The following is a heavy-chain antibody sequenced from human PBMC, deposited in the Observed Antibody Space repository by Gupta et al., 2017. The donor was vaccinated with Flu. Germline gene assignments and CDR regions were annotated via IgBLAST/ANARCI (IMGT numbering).Heavy chain of an antibody. CDR2: IRSDSTYI. CDR1: GFPLTGYS. CDR3: VRGWMGAGSSQRGRDV. J-gene: IGHJ6*02. V-gene: IGHV3-21*01. D-gene: IGHD3-10*01. Sequence: EVQLVESGGGLVMPGGSLRLSCAASGFPLTGYSMNWIRQAPGKGLEWVSSIRSDSTYIFYADSVKGRFTVSRDNAKNSLFLKMNSLRAEDTAVFYCVRGWMGAGSSQRGRDVWGQGTMVTVSS.